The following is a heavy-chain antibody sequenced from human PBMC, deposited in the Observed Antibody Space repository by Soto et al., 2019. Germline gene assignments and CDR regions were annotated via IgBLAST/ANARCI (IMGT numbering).Heavy chain of an antibody. J-gene: IGHJ4*02. V-gene: IGHV3-49*04. CDR3: TRASSLDFDF. CDR2: IRRNAYGGTT. CDR1: GFTFGDYA. D-gene: IGHD3-16*01. Sequence: GGSLRLSCTTSGFTFGDYALSWVRQAPGKGLEWVGFIRRNAYGGTTDYAASVKGRFTISRDDSKSIAYLQMNSLRTEGTALYYCTRASSLDFDFWGQGTLVTVSS.